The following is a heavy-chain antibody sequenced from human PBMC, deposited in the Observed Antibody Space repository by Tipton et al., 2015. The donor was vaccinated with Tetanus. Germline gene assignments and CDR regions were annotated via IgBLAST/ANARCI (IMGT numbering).Heavy chain of an antibody. CDR1: GGSISSYY. CDR2: IYYSGST. D-gene: IGHD3-3*01. CDR3: ARDRGDFWSGEGGFDP. J-gene: IGHJ5*02. Sequence: TLSLTCTVSGGSISSYYWSWIRQPPGKGLEWIGYIYYSGSTNHNPSLKSRVTISVDTSKNQFSLKLSSVTAADTAVYYCARDRGDFWSGEGGFDPWGQGTLVTVSS. V-gene: IGHV4-59*01.